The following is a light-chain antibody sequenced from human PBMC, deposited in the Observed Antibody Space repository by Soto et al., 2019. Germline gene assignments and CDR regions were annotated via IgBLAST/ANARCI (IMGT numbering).Light chain of an antibody. CDR2: GNS. Sequence: QSVLTQPPSVSGAPGQRVTISCTGSSSNIGAGYDVHWYQQLPGTAPKLLIYGNSNRPSGVPDRFSGSKSGTSASLAITGLQAEDEADYYCQSYARSLREVFGGGTKLTVL. CDR1: SSNIGAGYD. CDR3: QSYARSLREV. V-gene: IGLV1-40*01. J-gene: IGLJ2*01.